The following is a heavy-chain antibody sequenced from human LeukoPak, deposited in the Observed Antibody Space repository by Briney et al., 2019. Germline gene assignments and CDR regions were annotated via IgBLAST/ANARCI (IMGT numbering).Heavy chain of an antibody. Sequence: GESLKTSCKGSGYSFTSYWIGWVRQMPGKGLEWMGIIYPGDSDTRYSPSFQGQVTISADKSISTAYLQWSSLKASDTAMYYCATLNDYGDNDSPSDYWGQGTLVTVSS. CDR3: ATLNDYGDNDSPSDY. D-gene: IGHD4-17*01. V-gene: IGHV5-51*01. CDR2: IYPGDSDT. CDR1: GYSFTSYW. J-gene: IGHJ4*02.